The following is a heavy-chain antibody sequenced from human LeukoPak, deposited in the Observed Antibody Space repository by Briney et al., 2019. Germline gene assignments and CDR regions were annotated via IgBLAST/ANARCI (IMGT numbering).Heavy chain of an antibody. CDR3: ARLNDFGRIFDY. Sequence: PGGSLRLSCAVAGFGFSSYSMVWVRQAPGKGLEWVSSISSSSSYMFYANSVKGRFTISRDNAKNSVYLQMNSLRADDTAVYFWARLNDFGRIFDYWGQGTLVSVSS. CDR1: GFGFSSYS. V-gene: IGHV3-21*06. J-gene: IGHJ4*02. D-gene: IGHD3-3*01. CDR2: ISSSSSYM.